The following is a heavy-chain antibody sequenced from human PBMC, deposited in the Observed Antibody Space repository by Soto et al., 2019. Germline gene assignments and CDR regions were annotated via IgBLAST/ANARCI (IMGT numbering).Heavy chain of an antibody. V-gene: IGHV1-18*01. D-gene: IGHD2-15*01. CDR1: GYTFTSYG. CDR3: ARVFLGYCSGGSCYHFDY. CDR2: ISAYNGNT. Sequence: ASVKVSCKASGYTFTSYGISWVRQAPGQGLEWMGWISAYNGNTNYAQKFQGRVTITRDTSASTAYMELSSLRSEDTAVYYCARVFLGYCSGGSCYHFDYWGQGTLVTVSS. J-gene: IGHJ4*02.